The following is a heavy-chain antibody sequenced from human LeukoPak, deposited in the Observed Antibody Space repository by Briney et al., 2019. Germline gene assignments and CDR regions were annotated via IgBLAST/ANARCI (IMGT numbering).Heavy chain of an antibody. CDR3: ARDLSAGVVVAAASDY. J-gene: IGHJ4*02. V-gene: IGHV3-21*01. D-gene: IGHD2-15*01. CDR1: GFTFSSYC. CDR2: ISSNT. Sequence: PGGSLRLSCAASGFTFSSYCMNWVRQAPGKGLEWVSSISSNTYYADSVKGRFTISRDNAKNSLYLQMNSLRAEDTAVYYCARDLSAGVVVAAASDYWGQGTLVTVSS.